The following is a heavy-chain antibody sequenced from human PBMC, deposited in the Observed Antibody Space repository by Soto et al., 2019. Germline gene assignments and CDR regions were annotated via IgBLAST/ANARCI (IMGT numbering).Heavy chain of an antibody. CDR1: GFTFSSYA. CDR2: ISYDGSNK. D-gene: IGHD6-19*01. V-gene: IGHV3-30-3*01. Sequence: QVQLVESGGGVVQPGRSLRLSCAASGFTFSSYAMHWVRQAPGKGLEWVAVISYDGSNKYYADSVKGRFTISRDNSKNTLYLQMNSLRAEDTAVYYCARDINFAEYSSGWYSIRTFTTGYYDMDVWGQGTTVTVSS. CDR3: ARDINFAEYSSGWYSIRTFTTGYYDMDV. J-gene: IGHJ6*02.